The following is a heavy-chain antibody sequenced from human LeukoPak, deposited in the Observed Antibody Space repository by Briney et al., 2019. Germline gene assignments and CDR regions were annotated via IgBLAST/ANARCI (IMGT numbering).Heavy chain of an antibody. Sequence: KTSQTLSLTCTVSGGPISSGSYYWSWIRQPAGKGLEWIGRIYTSGSTNYNPSLKSRVTISVDTSKNQFSLKLSSVTAADTAVYYCARDHEYDSSGYYSDYWGQGTLVTVSS. V-gene: IGHV4-61*02. CDR3: ARDHEYDSSGYYSDY. CDR1: GGPISSGSYY. D-gene: IGHD3-22*01. J-gene: IGHJ4*02. CDR2: IYTSGST.